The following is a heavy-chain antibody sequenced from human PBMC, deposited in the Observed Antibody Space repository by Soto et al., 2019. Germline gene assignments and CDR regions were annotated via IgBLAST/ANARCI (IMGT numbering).Heavy chain of an antibody. V-gene: IGHV1-18*01. CDR2: ISAYNGNT. CDR3: ARIIPVHLRSHYMEV. Sequence: ASVKVSCKASGYTFTSYGISCVRQAPGQGLEWMGWISAYNGNTNYAQKLQGRVTMTTDTSTSTAYMELRSLRSDDTAVYYCARIIPVHLRSHYMEVWGKGTTVTVSS. D-gene: IGHD3-16*01. J-gene: IGHJ6*03. CDR1: GYTFTSYG.